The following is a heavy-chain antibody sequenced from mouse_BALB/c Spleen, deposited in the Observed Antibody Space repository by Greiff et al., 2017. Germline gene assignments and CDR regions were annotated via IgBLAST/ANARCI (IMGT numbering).Heavy chain of an antibody. J-gene: IGHJ2*01. CDR3: ARRPITEDFDY. Sequence: QVQLQQSGAELMKPGASVKISCKATGYTFSSYWIEWVKQRPGHGLEWIGEILPGSGSTNYNEKFKGKATFTADTSSNTAYMQLSSLTSEDSAVYYCARRPITEDFDYWGQGTTLTVSS. V-gene: IGHV1-9*01. CDR2: ILPGSGST. CDR1: GYTFSSYW. D-gene: IGHD1-1*01.